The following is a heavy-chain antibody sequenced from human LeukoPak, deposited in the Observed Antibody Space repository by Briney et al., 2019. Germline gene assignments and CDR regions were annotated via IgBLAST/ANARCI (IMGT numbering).Heavy chain of an antibody. CDR3: ATGGAPAGYAYHM. Sequence: GGSLRLSCAASGLAFKTFDMHWVHQATGKGLEWVSAIGTAGDTYYPGSVKGRFTISREDAENSLYLQMNSLRVDDTAVYYCATGGAPAGYAYHMWGQGTMVTVSS. J-gene: IGHJ3*02. V-gene: IGHV3-13*01. CDR1: GLAFKTFD. CDR2: IGTAGDT. D-gene: IGHD6-13*01.